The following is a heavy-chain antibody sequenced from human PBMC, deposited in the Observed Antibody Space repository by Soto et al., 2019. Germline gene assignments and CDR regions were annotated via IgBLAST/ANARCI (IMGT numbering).Heavy chain of an antibody. CDR2: LYYSGST. D-gene: IGHD2-21*02. Sequence: QVQLQESGPGLVKPSQTLSLTCTVSGGSISSGDYYWSWVRQPPGKGLEGIGNLYYSGSTYHNPSLKSRATISVDTSKNQFSLKLSSVTAADTAVYYCARDRGVTHYYYDGMDVWGQGTTVTVSS. CDR3: ARDRGVTHYYYDGMDV. J-gene: IGHJ6*02. CDR1: GGSISSGDYY. V-gene: IGHV4-30-4*01.